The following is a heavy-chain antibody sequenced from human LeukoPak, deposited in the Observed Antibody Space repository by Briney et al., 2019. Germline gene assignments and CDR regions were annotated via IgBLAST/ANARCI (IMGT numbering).Heavy chain of an antibody. Sequence: GSLRLSCAASGFSFDDYGMSWVRQTPGKGVEWVSAISDGGDMTHYTDSVSGRFTISRDNSRNLLYLQMNSLRAEDAAIYYCARGYCTSTNCNNSFDPWGQGALVTVSS. D-gene: IGHD2-2*01. V-gene: IGHV3-23*01. CDR1: GFSFDDYG. CDR2: ISDGGDMT. J-gene: IGHJ5*01. CDR3: ARGYCTSTNCNNSFDP.